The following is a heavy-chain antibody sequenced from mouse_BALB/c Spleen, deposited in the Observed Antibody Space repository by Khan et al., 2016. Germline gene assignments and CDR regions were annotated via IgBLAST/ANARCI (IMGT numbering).Heavy chain of an antibody. CDR3: ASYYGSSYDYFDY. J-gene: IGHJ2*01. Sequence: QVQLQQSGAELARPGASVKLSCKASGYTFTSYWMQWVKQRPGQGLEWIGAIYPGDGDTRYTQKFKGKATLTADKSSSTAYMQLSSLASEDSAVXYCASYYGSSYDYFDYWGQGTTLTVSS. CDR1: GYTFTSYW. CDR2: IYPGDGDT. V-gene: IGHV1-87*01. D-gene: IGHD1-1*01.